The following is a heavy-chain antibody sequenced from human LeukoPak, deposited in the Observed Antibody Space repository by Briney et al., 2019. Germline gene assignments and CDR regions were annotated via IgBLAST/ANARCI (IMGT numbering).Heavy chain of an antibody. CDR3: ARGPDASPSFDS. D-gene: IGHD1-14*01. V-gene: IGHV4-30-2*01. CDR1: GGSFRITTYS. J-gene: IGHJ4*02. Sequence: PSQTLSLTCTISGGSFRITTYSWSWIRQPPGKGLEWIGYIYQSGSTRSNPSLNSRVTLSVDKPKSQVSLKLTSVTAADTAVYYCARGPDASPSFDSWGLGTLVSVSS. CDR2: IYQSGST.